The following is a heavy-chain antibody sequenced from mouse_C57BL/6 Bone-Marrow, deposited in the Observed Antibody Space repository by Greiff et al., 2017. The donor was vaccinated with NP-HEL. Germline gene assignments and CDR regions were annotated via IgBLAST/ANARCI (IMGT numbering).Heavy chain of an antibody. CDR3: ARYAGHFAY. Sequence: EVNLVESGGGLVQPGGSLSLSCAASGFTFTDYYMSWVRQPPGKALEWLGFIRNKANGYTTEYSASVKGRFTISRDNSQSILYLQMNALRAEDSATYYCARYAGHFAYWGQGTLVTVSA. CDR2: IRNKANGYTT. CDR1: GFTFTDYY. D-gene: IGHD6-1*01. J-gene: IGHJ3*01. V-gene: IGHV7-3*01.